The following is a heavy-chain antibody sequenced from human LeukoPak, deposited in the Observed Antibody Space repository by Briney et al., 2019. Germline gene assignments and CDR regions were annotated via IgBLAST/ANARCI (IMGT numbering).Heavy chain of an antibody. CDR1: GGSISSYY. J-gene: IGHJ4*02. V-gene: IGHV4-59*08. CDR2: IYYSGST. CDR3: ARLDNSGYYTIYY. D-gene: IGHD3-22*01. Sequence: SETLSLTCTVSGGSISSYYWSWIRQPPGKGLEWIGYIYYSGSTNYNPSLKSRVTISVDTSKNQFSLKLSSVTAADMAVYYCARLDNSGYYTIYYWGQGTLVTVSS.